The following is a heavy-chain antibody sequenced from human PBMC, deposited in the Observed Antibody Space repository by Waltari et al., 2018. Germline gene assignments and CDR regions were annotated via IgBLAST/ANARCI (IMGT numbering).Heavy chain of an antibody. J-gene: IGHJ4*02. V-gene: IGHV6-1*01. D-gene: IGHD6-25*01. CDR3: VRGGSFCSGGTCYGYFDY. CDR2: TYYMSEWFS. CDR1: GDTVATANAA. Sequence: QVQLLQSGPGLVKPSETLTLTCDISGDTVATANAAWNVIRQSPSRGLEWMGRTYYMSEWFSNYANSMSGRVSLSPDTSKNQFSLQLKSVTPEDTAVYFCVRGGSFCSGGTCYGYFDYWGQGLLVTVS.